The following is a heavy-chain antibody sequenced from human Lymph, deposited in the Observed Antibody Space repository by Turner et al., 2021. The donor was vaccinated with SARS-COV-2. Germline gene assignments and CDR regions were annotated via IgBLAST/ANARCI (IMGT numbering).Heavy chain of an antibody. CDR3: ARDRDSSGWVDY. V-gene: IGHV3-30*04. CDR2: ISYDGSDK. Sequence: QVQLVVPGGGVVQPRRSLRLYCAASGFTFSSYAMPWVRQAPGKGLRWVAFISYDGSDKYYADSVKGRFTFSRDNSKNTLYLQMNSLGAEETAVYYCARDRDSSGWVDYWGQGTLVTVSS. D-gene: IGHD3-22*01. J-gene: IGHJ4*02. CDR1: GFTFSSYA.